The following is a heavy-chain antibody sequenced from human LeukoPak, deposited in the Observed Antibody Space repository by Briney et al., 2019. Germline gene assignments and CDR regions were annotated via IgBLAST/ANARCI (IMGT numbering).Heavy chain of an antibody. Sequence: ASVKVSCKASGYTFTSYSISWVRQAPGQGLEWMGWISAYNGNTNYAQKLQGRVTMTTDTSTSTAYMELRSLRSDDTAVYYCARGGYCSSTSCYASSYDYWGQGTLVTVSS. V-gene: IGHV1-18*01. CDR3: ARGGYCSSTSCYASSYDY. J-gene: IGHJ4*02. CDR1: GYTFTSYS. D-gene: IGHD2-2*01. CDR2: ISAYNGNT.